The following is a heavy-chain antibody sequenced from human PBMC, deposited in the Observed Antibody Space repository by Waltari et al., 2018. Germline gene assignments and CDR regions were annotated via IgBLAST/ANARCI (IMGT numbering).Heavy chain of an antibody. J-gene: IGHJ6*03. CDR2: IYHSGGT. D-gene: IGHD6-13*01. V-gene: IGHV4-38-2*01. CDR3: ARRAAITAAGPTYYMDV. CDR1: GYSISSGYY. Sequence: QVQLQESGPGLVKPSETLSLTCAVSGYSISSGYYWGWIRHPPGKGLEWIGNIYHSGGTHYNPPLKGRATISVDTSKNQFSLKLGSVTAADTAVYYCARRAAITAAGPTYYMDVWGKGTTVTVSS.